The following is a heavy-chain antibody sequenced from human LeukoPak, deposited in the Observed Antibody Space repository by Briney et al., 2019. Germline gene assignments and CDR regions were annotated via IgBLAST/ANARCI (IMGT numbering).Heavy chain of an antibody. Sequence: GASVKDSCKASGYTFTSYDINWVRQATGQGLEWMGWMNPNNGNTGYAQKFQGRVTMTRSPSISTAYMELSSLRSEDTAVYYCARLASSSWPLYYYYGMDVWGQGTTVTVSS. CDR1: GYTFTSYD. V-gene: IGHV1-8*01. D-gene: IGHD6-13*01. CDR2: MNPNNGNT. J-gene: IGHJ6*02. CDR3: ARLASSSWPLYYYYGMDV.